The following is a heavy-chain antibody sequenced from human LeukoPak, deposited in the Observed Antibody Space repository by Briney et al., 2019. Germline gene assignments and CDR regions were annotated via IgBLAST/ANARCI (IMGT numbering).Heavy chain of an antibody. V-gene: IGHV3-21*01. D-gene: IGHD2-15*01. CDR3: ARVGYTDTWYSSPPFDY. CDR2: ISGSSSYI. CDR1: GFTFSIYN. Sequence: GGSLRLSCSASGFTFSIYNMNWVRQTPGKGLEWVSCISGSSSYIYYADSVKGRFTISRDNSKNILYLQMNSLRAEDTALYYCARVGYTDTWYSSPPFDYWGQGTLVTVSS. J-gene: IGHJ4*02.